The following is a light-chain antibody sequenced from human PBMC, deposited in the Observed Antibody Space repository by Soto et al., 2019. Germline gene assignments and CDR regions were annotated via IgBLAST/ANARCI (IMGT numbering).Light chain of an antibody. J-gene: IGLJ1*01. CDR3: QSYDSSLSAYV. Sequence: QSVLTQPPSVSGAPGQRVTIPCTGSSSNIGAGYDVHWYQQLPGTAPKRLIYGNSNRPSGVPDRFSGSKSGTSASLAITGLQAEDEADYYCQSYDSSLSAYVFGTGTKLTVL. CDR1: SSNIGAGYD. CDR2: GNS. V-gene: IGLV1-40*01.